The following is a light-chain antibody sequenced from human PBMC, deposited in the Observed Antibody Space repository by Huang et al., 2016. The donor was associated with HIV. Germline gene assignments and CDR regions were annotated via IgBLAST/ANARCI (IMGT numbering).Light chain of an antibody. CDR2: WAS. CDR3: HQCYDTPQT. V-gene: IGKV4-1*01. Sequence: DIVVTQSPDSLALSLGGRAAINCTASQSVLKTSNNKNCLSWYQLKPGQPPKLLIYWASTRESGVPDRVSGSGSGTHFTLTIASLQAEDVAVYYCHQCYDTPQTFGQGTKVEVK. J-gene: IGKJ1*01. CDR1: QSVLKTSNNKNC.